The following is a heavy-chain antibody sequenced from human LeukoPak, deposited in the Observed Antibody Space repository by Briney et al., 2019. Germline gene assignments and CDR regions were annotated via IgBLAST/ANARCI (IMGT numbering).Heavy chain of an antibody. CDR3: ARDFYYDSSGYYLYYYYMDV. J-gene: IGHJ6*03. V-gene: IGHV1-69*13. D-gene: IGHD3-22*01. CDR2: IIPIFGTA. Sequence: SVKVSCKASGGTFSSYAISWVRQAPGQGLEWMGGIIPIFGTANYAQKFQGRVTITADESTSTAYMELRSLRSDDTAVYYCARDFYYDSSGYYLYYYYMDVWGKGTTVTISS. CDR1: GGTFSSYA.